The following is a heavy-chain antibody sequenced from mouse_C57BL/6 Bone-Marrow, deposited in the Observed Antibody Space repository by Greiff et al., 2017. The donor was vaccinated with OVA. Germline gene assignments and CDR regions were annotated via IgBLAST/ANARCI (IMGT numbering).Heavy chain of an antibody. Sequence: QVQLQQPGAELVMPGASVKLSCKASGYTFTSYWMHWVKQRPGQGLEWIGEIDPSDSYTNYNQKFKGKSTLTVDKSSSTAYMQLSSLTSEDSAVYYCAKGPIPGWYFDVWGTGTTVTVSS. CDR3: AKGPIPGWYFDV. CDR1: GYTFTSYW. CDR2: IDPSDSYT. J-gene: IGHJ1*03. D-gene: IGHD3-3*01. V-gene: IGHV1-69*01.